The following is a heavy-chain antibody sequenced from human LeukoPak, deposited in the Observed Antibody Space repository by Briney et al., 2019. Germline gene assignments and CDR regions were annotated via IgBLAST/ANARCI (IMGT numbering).Heavy chain of an antibody. CDR3: ARDPFISGYYYYMDV. CDR1: GFTFSSYG. CDR2: IWYDGSNK. J-gene: IGHJ6*03. Sequence: GRSLRLSCAASGFTFSSYGMHWVRQAPGKGLEWVAVIWYDGSNKYYADSVKGQFTISRDNSKNTLYLQMNSLRAEDTAVYYCARDPFISGYYYYMDVWGKGTTVTVSS. D-gene: IGHD3-10*01. V-gene: IGHV3-33*01.